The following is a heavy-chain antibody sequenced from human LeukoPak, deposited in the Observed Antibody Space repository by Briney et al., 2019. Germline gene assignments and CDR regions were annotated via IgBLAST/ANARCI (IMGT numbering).Heavy chain of an antibody. CDR2: IYSSGRT. CDR3: ARLIPAPPKGSSYSFYSYYYYMDV. D-gene: IGHD2-2*01. J-gene: IGHJ6*03. V-gene: IGHV4-4*07. CDR1: GGSLSIYL. Sequence: SETLSLTCSVSGGSLSIYLWSWIRQPAGKGLEWIGHIYSSGRTNYSPSLKGRVTMSVDTSKHQFSLQLSSVIAADTAVYYCARLIPAPPKGSSYSFYSYYYYMDVWGKGTTVTVSS.